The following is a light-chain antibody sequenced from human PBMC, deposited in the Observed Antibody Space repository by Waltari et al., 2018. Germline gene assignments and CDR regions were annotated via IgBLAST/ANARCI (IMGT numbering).Light chain of an antibody. CDR1: QYLGNY. J-gene: IGKJ1*01. Sequence: DIQMTQSPSAMSASVGDRVTIPCRASQYLGNYLAWFHQKPGKVPKRLIYAASTLQSGVPSRFSGRGYETEFTLTISSLQPEYFGTYYCLQDNSYPWTFGQGTKVEI. CDR2: AAS. CDR3: LQDNSYPWT. V-gene: IGKV1-17*03.